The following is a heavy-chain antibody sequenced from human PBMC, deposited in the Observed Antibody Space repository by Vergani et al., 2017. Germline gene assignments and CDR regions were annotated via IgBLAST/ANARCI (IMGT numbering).Heavy chain of an antibody. CDR3: ARSHLTGSPFDP. V-gene: IGHV4-61*02. CDR1: GGSISSGSYY. J-gene: IGHJ5*02. CDR2: IYTSGST. D-gene: IGHD3-9*01. Sequence: QVQLQESGPGLVKPSQTLSLTCTVSGGSISSGSYYWSWGRQPAGKGLEWIGRIYTSGSTNYNPPLKSRFTISVDTPKNQFSLTLSSVTAADTAVYYCARSHLTGSPFDPWGQGTLVTVSS.